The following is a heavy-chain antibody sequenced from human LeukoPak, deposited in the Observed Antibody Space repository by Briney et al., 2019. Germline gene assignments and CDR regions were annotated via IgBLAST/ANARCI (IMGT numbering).Heavy chain of an antibody. CDR2: IIGSGGST. CDR1: GFTFSSYA. Sequence: GGSLRLSCSASGFTFSSYAMHWVRQAPGKGLEWVSTIIGSGGSTDYADSVKGRFTISRDNSKDTLFLQMGSLRVEDTAVYYCATFCSGGDCYSFAPWGQGTLVTVSS. CDR3: ATFCSGGDCYSFAP. V-gene: IGHV3-23*01. J-gene: IGHJ5*02. D-gene: IGHD2-15*01.